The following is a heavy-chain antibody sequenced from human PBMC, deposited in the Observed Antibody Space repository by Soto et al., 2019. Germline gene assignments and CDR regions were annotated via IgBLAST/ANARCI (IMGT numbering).Heavy chain of an antibody. CDR2: INAGNGNT. J-gene: IGHJ4*02. V-gene: IGHV1-3*05. Sequence: QVQLVQSGAEEKQPGASVKVSCKASGYTFTSYAIHWVRQAPGQRLEWMGWINAGNGNTKYSQKFQGRVTITRDTSASTAYTELSSLKSEDTAVYYCARGDWWLFDYWGQGTLVTVSS. D-gene: IGHD2-8*02. CDR1: GYTFTSYA. CDR3: ARGDWWLFDY.